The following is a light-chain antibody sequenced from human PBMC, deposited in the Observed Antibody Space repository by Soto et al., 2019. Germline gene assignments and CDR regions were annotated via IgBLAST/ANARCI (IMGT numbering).Light chain of an antibody. CDR3: QQFQSYALT. CDR1: QGISSA. CDR2: DAS. J-gene: IGKJ4*01. Sequence: ALQLTQSPSSLSASVGDRVTITCRASQGISSALAWYQHKPGRAPRLLIYDASSLQSGVSSRFSVSGSGTDFTLTISSLQPEDFATYYCQQFQSYALTFGGGTKLEIK. V-gene: IGKV1-13*02.